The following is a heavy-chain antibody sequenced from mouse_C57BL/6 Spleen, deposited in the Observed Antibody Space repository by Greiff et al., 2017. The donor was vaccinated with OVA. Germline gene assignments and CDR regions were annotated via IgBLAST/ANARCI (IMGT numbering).Heavy chain of an antibody. CDR2: IRNKANNHAT. V-gene: IGHV6-6*01. J-gene: IGHJ3*01. CDR1: GFTFSDAW. D-gene: IGHD2-3*01. Sequence: EVKVEESGGGLVQPGGSMKLSCAASGFTFSDAWMDWVRQSPEKGLEWVAEIRNKANNHATYYAESVKGRFTISRDDSKSSVYLQMNSLRAEDTGIYYCTRSYGYYFAWFAYWGQGTLVTVSA. CDR3: TRSYGYYFAWFAY.